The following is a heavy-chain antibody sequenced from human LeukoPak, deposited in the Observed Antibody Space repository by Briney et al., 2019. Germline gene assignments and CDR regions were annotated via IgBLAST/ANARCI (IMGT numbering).Heavy chain of an antibody. CDR1: GFSLSTSGMC. J-gene: IGHJ5*02. V-gene: IGHV4-61*02. CDR2: IYSSGNI. Sequence: VSGPALVKPTQTLTLTCTFSGFSLSTSGMCVSWIRQPPGKGLEWIAFIYSSGNINYNPSLRSRASISLDTSKNLCSLRLTSVTAADTAVYYCARHVIYSGGYSYWFDPWGLGTLVTVSS. CDR3: ARHVIYSGGYSYWFDP. D-gene: IGHD1-26*01.